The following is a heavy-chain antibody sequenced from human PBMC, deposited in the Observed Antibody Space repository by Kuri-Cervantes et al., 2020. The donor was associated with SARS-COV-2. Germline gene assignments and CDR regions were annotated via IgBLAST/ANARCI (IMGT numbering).Heavy chain of an antibody. J-gene: IGHJ4*02. D-gene: IGHD2-2*02. CDR1: GGSISSYY. CDR2: IYTSGST. Sequence: GSLRLSCTVSGGSISSYYWSWIRQPAGKGLEWIGRIYTSGSTNYNPSLKSRVTMSVDTSKNQFSLKLSSVTAADTAVYYCARPGAPKGYCSSTSCYTLPFDYWGQGTLVTVSS. CDR3: ARPGAPKGYCSSTSCYTLPFDY. V-gene: IGHV4-4*07.